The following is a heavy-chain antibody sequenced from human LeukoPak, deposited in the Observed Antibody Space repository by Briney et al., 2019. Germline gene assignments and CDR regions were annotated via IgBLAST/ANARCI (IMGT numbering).Heavy chain of an antibody. Sequence: GASVKVSCRVSGYTLTELSMHWVRQAPGKGLEWMGGFDPDTVETIYPQKFQGRVTMTEDTSTDTAYMDLSSLRSDDTAVYYCATVRYYDSPGDSDYFDFWGQGTLVTVSS. V-gene: IGHV1-24*01. CDR1: GYTLTELS. CDR2: FDPDTVET. D-gene: IGHD3-22*01. J-gene: IGHJ4*02. CDR3: ATVRYYDSPGDSDYFDF.